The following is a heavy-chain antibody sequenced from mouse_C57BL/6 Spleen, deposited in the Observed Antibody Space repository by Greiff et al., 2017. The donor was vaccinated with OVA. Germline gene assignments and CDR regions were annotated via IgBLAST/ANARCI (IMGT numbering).Heavy chain of an antibody. Sequence: QVQLQQSGAELVRPGTSVKVSCKASGYAFTNYLIEWVKQRPGQGLEWIGVINPGSGGTNYNEKFKGKATLTADKSSSTAYMQLRSLTSEDSAVDFCARGYGSSYVDYWGQGTTLTVSS. CDR3: ARGYGSSYVDY. D-gene: IGHD1-1*01. CDR1: GYAFTNYL. CDR2: INPGSGGT. V-gene: IGHV1-54*01. J-gene: IGHJ2*01.